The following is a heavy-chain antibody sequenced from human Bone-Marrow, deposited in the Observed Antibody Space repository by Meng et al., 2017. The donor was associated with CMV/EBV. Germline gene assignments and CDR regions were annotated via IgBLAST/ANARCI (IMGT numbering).Heavy chain of an antibody. Sequence: QAQLVQSGAEGKKPGASVNVSCKASGYTFSDYFIHWVRQAPGQGPEWXGWINPYTGGTNSARKFQGRVTMTRDTSITTVYMELSSLKSDDTAMYYCARGRFWNWWGQGTLVTVSS. V-gene: IGHV1-2*02. D-gene: IGHD3-3*01. CDR3: ARGRFWNW. J-gene: IGHJ4*02. CDR1: GYTFSDYF. CDR2: INPYTGGT.